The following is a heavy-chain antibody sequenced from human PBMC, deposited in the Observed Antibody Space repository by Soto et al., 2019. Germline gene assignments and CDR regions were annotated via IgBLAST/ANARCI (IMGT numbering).Heavy chain of an antibody. J-gene: IGHJ5*02. Sequence: PSETLSLTCAVSGYSISSGYYWGWIRQPPGKGLEWIGSIYHSGSTYYNPSLKSRVTISVDTSKNQFSLKLSSVTAADTAVYYCARAVGELPSGGWFDPWGQGTLVTVS. V-gene: IGHV4-38-2*01. CDR2: IYHSGST. CDR3: ARAVGELPSGGWFDP. CDR1: GYSISSGYY. D-gene: IGHD1-26*01.